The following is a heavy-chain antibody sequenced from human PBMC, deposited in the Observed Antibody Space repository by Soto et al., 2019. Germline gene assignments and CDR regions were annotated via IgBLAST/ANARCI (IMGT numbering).Heavy chain of an antibody. Sequence: GGSLRLSCAASGFTFTRYSMNWVRQAPGKGLEWVSSISSTTNYIYYGDSMKGRFTISRDNGKNSLYLEIHSLRAEDTAVYYCARESEDLTSNFDYWGQGTLVTVSS. CDR3: ARESEDLTSNFDY. CDR2: ISSTTNYI. J-gene: IGHJ4*02. CDR1: GFTFTRYS. V-gene: IGHV3-21*06.